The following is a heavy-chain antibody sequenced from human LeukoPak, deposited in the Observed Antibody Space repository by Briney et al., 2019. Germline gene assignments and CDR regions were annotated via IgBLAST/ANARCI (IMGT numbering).Heavy chain of an antibody. CDR3: ARDRSGDSDAFDI. Sequence: GGSLRLSCAASGFTFSSYAMHWVRQAPGKGLEWVAVISYDGSNKYYADSVKGQFTISRDNSKNTLYLQMNSLRAEDTAVYYCARDRSGDSDAFDIWGQGTMVTVSS. CDR1: GFTFSSYA. V-gene: IGHV3-30-3*01. CDR2: ISYDGSNK. D-gene: IGHD3-3*01. J-gene: IGHJ3*02.